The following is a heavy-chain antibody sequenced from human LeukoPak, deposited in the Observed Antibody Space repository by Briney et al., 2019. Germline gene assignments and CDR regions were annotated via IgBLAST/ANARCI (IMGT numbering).Heavy chain of an antibody. J-gene: IGHJ4*02. CDR3: ARTVAGRLDY. Sequence: SETLSLTCTVSGGSISSGGYYWRWIRQHPGKGLEWIGYIYYSGSTYYNPSLKSRVTMSVDTSKNQFSLKLSSVTAADTAEYYCARTVAGRLDYWGQGTLVTVSS. CDR2: IYYSGST. CDR1: GGSISSGGYY. D-gene: IGHD6-6*01. V-gene: IGHV4-31*03.